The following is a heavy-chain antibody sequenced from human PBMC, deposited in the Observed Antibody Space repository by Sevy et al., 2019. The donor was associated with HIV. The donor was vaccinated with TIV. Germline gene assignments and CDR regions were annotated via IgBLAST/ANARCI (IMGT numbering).Heavy chain of an antibody. J-gene: IGHJ1*01. CDR3: VIEIESGGANF. D-gene: IGHD2-21*01. CDR1: GLILRDRA. CDR2: MTMYSGSE. V-gene: IGHV3-9*01. Sequence: GGSLRLSCTASGLILRDRAMHWVRQTPGKGLEWVSGMTMYSGSEDYADFVKGRFTISRDNAKNSLNLQMDSLTLEDTALYYCVIEIESGGANFWAQGTLVTVSS.